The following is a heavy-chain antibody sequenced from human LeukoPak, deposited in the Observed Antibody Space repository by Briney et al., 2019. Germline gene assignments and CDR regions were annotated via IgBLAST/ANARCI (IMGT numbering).Heavy chain of an antibody. CDR1: GGSISSYY. D-gene: IGHD3-22*01. Sequence: SETLSLTCTVSGGSISSYYWSWIRQPPGKGLEWIGYIYYSGSTNYNPSLKSRVTISVDTSKNQFSLKLSSVTAADTAVYYCARDRDSSGYYDYWGQGTLVTVSS. CDR2: IYYSGST. V-gene: IGHV4-59*01. CDR3: ARDRDSSGYYDY. J-gene: IGHJ4*02.